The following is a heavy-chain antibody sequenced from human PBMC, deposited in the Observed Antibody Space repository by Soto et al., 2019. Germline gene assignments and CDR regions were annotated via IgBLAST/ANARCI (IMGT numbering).Heavy chain of an antibody. CDR1: GRSVSSGSYY. Sequence: SETLSLTSTVSGRSVSSGSYYLSWIRQPPGKGLEWIGYIYYSGSTKYNPSLKSRVIISVDTSQNQFSLKLSSVTAADTAVYYCARSRLALLTGYYRADNWFDPWGQGTLVTVSS. D-gene: IGHD3-9*01. J-gene: IGHJ5*02. V-gene: IGHV4-61*01. CDR2: IYYSGST. CDR3: ARSRLALLTGYYRADNWFDP.